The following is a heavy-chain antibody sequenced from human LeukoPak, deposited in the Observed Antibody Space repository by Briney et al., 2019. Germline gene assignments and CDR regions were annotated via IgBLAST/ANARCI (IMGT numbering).Heavy chain of an antibody. CDR2: VYRSGSA. J-gene: IGHJ6*03. V-gene: IGHV4-34*01. D-gene: IGHD6-13*01. Sequence: SETLSLTCAVYGGSFSGYYWSWIRQPPGKGPEWIGTVYRSGSAYHNPSLKSRLTISIDTSKNQFSLKLSSVTAADTAVYYCARHGGDSSSWYERLYYYYYMDVWGKGTTVTISS. CDR3: ARHGGDSSSWYERLYYYYYMDV. CDR1: GGSFSGYY.